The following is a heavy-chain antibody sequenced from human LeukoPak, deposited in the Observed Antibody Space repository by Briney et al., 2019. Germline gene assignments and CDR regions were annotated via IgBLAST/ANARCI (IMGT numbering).Heavy chain of an antibody. V-gene: IGHV3-23*01. CDR2: ISGSGIST. J-gene: IGHJ3*02. D-gene: IGHD6-13*01. CDR3: AKDRSIAAGDDAFDI. Sequence: GGSLRLSCAASGFTFSSYAMNWVRQAPGKGLEWVSHISGSGISTYYADSVKGRFTISRDNSKNTLYLQMNSLRAEDTAVYYCAKDRSIAAGDDAFDIWGQGTMVTVSS. CDR1: GFTFSSYA.